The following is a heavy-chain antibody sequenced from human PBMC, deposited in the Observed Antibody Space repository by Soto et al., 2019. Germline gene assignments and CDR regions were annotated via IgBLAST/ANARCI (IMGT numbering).Heavy chain of an antibody. CDR2: IYYSGST. CDR3: ARGNALAYYYGMDV. J-gene: IGHJ6*02. Sequence: SETLSLTCTVSGGSISSGGYYWSWIRQHPGKGLEWIGYIYYSGSTYYNPSLKSRVTISVDTSKNQFSLKLSSVTAADTAVYYCARGNALAYYYGMDVWGQGTTVTV. CDR1: GGSISSGGYY. V-gene: IGHV4-31*03. D-gene: IGHD2-2*01.